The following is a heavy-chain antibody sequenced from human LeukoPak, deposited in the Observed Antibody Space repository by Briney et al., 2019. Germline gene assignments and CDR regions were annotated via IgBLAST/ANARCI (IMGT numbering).Heavy chain of an antibody. J-gene: IGHJ4*02. CDR2: IYYSGST. Sequence: PSQTLSLTCTVSGGSISSGGYYWSWIRQHPGKGLEWIGYIYYSGSTYYNPSLKSRVTISVDTSKNQLSLKLSSVTAADTAVYYCAGLTGDQKLRLGELPVDYWGQGTLVTVSS. CDR3: AGLTGDQKLRLGELPVDY. D-gene: IGHD3-16*01. CDR1: GGSISSGGYY. V-gene: IGHV4-31*03.